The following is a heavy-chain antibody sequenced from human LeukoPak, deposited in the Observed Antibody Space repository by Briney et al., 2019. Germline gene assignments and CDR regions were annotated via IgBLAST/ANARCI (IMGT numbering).Heavy chain of an antibody. CDR2: ISAYNGNT. D-gene: IGHD3-22*01. Sequence: ASVKVSCKASGYTFTSYGIGWVRQAPGQGLEWMGWISAYNGNTNYAQKFQGRVTMTTDTSTSTAYMELRSLRSEDTAVYYCARYRPLYYYDSSGYPGFDPWGQGTLVTVSS. CDR1: GYTFTSYG. V-gene: IGHV1-18*01. CDR3: ARYRPLYYYDSSGYPGFDP. J-gene: IGHJ5*02.